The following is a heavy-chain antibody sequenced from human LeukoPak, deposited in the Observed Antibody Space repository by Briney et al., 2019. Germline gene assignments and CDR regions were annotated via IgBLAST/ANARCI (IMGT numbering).Heavy chain of an antibody. D-gene: IGHD5-18*01. CDR1: GFTFSSYA. J-gene: IGHJ4*02. V-gene: IGHV3-23*01. CDR3: AIQLWRQPLDY. Sequence: PGGSLRLSCAASGFTFSSYALSWVRQTPGKGLEWVSSISGSGGTTYYADSVKDRFTISRDNSKNTLYLQMNSLRVKGTAVYYCAIQLWRQPLDYWGQGTLVTVSS. CDR2: ISGSGGTT.